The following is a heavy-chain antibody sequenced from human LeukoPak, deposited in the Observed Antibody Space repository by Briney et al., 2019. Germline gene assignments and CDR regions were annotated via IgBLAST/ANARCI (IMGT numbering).Heavy chain of an antibody. CDR3: ARFESTSGRGFDP. D-gene: IGHD2-2*01. Sequence: SETLSLTCAVSGYPITSDYNCGWIRQPPGKGLERVGTISHTGTTYYNPSLKSRVTISIDTSDQFSVKLTSVTAADTAVYYCARFESTSGRGFDPWGQGTLVTVSS. V-gene: IGHV4-38-2*01. CDR1: GYPITSDYN. J-gene: IGHJ5*02. CDR2: ISHTGTT.